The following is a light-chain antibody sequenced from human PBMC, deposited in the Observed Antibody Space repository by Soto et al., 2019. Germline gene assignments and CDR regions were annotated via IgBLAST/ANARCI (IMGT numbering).Light chain of an antibody. J-gene: IGLJ2*01. CDR2: GNS. CDR1: SSNIGAGYD. CDR3: QSYDSSLSASV. V-gene: IGLV1-40*01. Sequence: QSVLTQPPSVSGAPGQRVTISCTGSSSNIGAGYDVHWYQQLPGTAPKLLIYGNSNRPSGVPDRFSGSKSGPSASLATTRLQAEDDADYYRQSYDSSLSASVFGAGTQLTVL.